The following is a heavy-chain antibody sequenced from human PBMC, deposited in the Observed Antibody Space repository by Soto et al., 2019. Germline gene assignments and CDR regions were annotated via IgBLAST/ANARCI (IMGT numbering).Heavy chain of an antibody. CDR3: VFGVFTYYYYGMDD. CDR1: GFTFSSYA. CDR2: ISYDGSNK. J-gene: IGHJ6*02. V-gene: IGHV3-30-3*01. D-gene: IGHD3-3*01. Sequence: QVQLVESGGGVVQPGRSLRLSCAASGFTFSSYAMHWVRQAPGKGLEWVAVISYDGSNKYYADSVKGRFTISRDNSKNTLYLQMNSLRAEDTAVYYCVFGVFTYYYYGMDDWCQGATVTVSS.